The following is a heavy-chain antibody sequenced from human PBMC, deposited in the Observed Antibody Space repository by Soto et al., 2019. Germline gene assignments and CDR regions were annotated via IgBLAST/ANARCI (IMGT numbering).Heavy chain of an antibody. D-gene: IGHD4-4*01. Sequence: PGGSLRLSCAASGFTFSTYPMSWVRQAPGKGLEWVSGISGSGISTYYTDSVKGRFTISRDNSKNTVFLQMSSLRDEDTAVYYCVKPPVITASYYYYDMDVWGQGTTVTSP. J-gene: IGHJ6*02. CDR1: GFTFSTYP. CDR2: ISGSGIST. CDR3: VKPPVITASYYYYDMDV. V-gene: IGHV3-23*01.